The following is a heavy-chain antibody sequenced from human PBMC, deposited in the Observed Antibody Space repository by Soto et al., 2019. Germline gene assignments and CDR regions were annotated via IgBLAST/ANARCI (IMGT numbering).Heavy chain of an antibody. Sequence: GASVKVSCKASAYTFTYRYLHWVRQAPGQALEWMGGIIPINGKTNYAQKFQGRVTITADESTSTAYMELSSLRSEDTAVYYCARDPRHYGDYPSEDYYGMDVWGQGTTVTVSS. CDR3: ARDPRHYGDYPSEDYYGMDV. CDR1: AYTFTYRY. J-gene: IGHJ6*02. V-gene: IGHV1-69*13. CDR2: IIPINGKT. D-gene: IGHD4-17*01.